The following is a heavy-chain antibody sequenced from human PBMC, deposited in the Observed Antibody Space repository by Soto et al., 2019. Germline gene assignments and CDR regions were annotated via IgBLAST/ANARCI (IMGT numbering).Heavy chain of an antibody. CDR1: GFSLTTSGVS. V-gene: IGHV2-5*02. J-gene: IGHJ3*02. D-gene: IGHD2-21*02. Sequence: QITLKESGPTLVKPTQTLTLTCTFSGFSLTTSGVSVGWIRQPPGKALEWLALIYWDDDKRYSASLKCRLTITKDPSRNQVVLKLTNMDPMDTGTYYCAHVAAVGTHCRGDCVDAFDIWGQGTMVTVSS. CDR2: IYWDDDK. CDR3: AHVAAVGTHCRGDCVDAFDI.